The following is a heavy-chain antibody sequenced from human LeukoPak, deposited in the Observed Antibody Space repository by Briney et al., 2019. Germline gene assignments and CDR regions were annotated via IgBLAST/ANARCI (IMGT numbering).Heavy chain of an antibody. CDR2: IYYSGST. D-gene: IGHD2-15*01. Sequence: SETLSLTCAVYGGSFSGYYWSWLRQPPGKGLEWIGYIYYSGSTYYNPSLKSRVTISVDTSKNQFSLKLSSVTAADTAVYYCARALGYEIDYWGQGTLVTVSS. CDR1: GGSFSGYY. J-gene: IGHJ4*02. CDR3: ARALGYEIDY. V-gene: IGHV4-30-4*01.